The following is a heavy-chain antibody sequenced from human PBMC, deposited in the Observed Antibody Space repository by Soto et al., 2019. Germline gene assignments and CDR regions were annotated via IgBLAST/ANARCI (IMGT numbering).Heavy chain of an antibody. D-gene: IGHD2-2*01. CDR2: ISSNSNYM. Sequence: GGCLRRFWVAFGVAFFCYSMNWGRQAPGKGLEWVSSISSNSNYMYYADSVKGRFTISRDNAKNSLYLQMNSLRAEDTAVYYCARGDCSSTSCYPLYFDYWGQGTLVTVSS. CDR1: GVAFFCYS. V-gene: IGHV3-21*01. CDR3: ARGDCSSTSCYPLYFDY. J-gene: IGHJ4*02.